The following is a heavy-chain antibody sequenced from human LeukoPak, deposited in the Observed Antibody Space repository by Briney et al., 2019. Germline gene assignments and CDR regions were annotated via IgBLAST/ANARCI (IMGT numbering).Heavy chain of an antibody. Sequence: PGGSLRLSCAASGFTLSDHYMDWVRQAPGKGLEWVGRIRKKANSSTEEYAASVKARFTVSGDDSKSLLYLQMNSVKTEDTAVYYCARQGYCSGGSCRGQFYFDLWGRGTVVTVS. V-gene: IGHV3-72*01. CDR3: ARQGYCSGGSCRGQFYFDL. D-gene: IGHD2-15*01. CDR2: IRKKANSSTE. CDR1: GFTLSDHY. J-gene: IGHJ4*02.